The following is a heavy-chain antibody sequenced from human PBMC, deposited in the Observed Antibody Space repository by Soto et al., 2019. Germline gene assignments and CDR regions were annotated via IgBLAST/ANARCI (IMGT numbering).Heavy chain of an antibody. D-gene: IGHD3-10*01. J-gene: IGHJ6*02. CDR2: ISGSSNTI. CDR1: GFTFSSYA. CDR3: ARGFDLQYGMDV. Sequence: GGSLRLSCAASGFTFSSYAMNWVRQAPRKGLEWISYISGSSNTINYADSVKGRFTISRDNTKNSLYLQMNSLRDEDTAVYYCARGFDLQYGMDVWGQGTTVTVSS. V-gene: IGHV3-48*02.